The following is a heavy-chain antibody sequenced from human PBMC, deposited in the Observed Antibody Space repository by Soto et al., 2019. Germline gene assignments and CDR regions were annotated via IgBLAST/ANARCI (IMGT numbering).Heavy chain of an antibody. CDR3: ARASSGWYGGIDY. D-gene: IGHD6-19*01. CDR2: IYYSGST. CDR1: GGSISSSSYY. Sequence: QLQLQESGPGLVKPSETLSLTCTVSGGSISSSSYYWGWIRQPPGKGLEWIGSIYYSGSTYYNPSLKSRVTISVDTSKNQFSLKLSSVTAADTAVYYCARASSGWYGGIDYWGQGTLVTVSS. V-gene: IGHV4-39*01. J-gene: IGHJ4*02.